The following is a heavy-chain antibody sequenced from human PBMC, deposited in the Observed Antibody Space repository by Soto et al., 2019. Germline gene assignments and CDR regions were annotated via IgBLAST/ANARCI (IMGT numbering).Heavy chain of an antibody. CDR1: GFTFSNYG. J-gene: IGHJ3*01. Sequence: QVQLVESGGGVVQPGTSLRLSCVASGFTFSNYGIHWVRQAPGRGLVWVAVIWHDGSQKYLTDSVRGRFTISSDNSKNTVYLHMISLRVEDTAVYYCEGRDDPFHVWGRGTMVTVSS. V-gene: IGHV3-33*01. CDR3: EGRDDPFHV. CDR2: IWHDGSQK.